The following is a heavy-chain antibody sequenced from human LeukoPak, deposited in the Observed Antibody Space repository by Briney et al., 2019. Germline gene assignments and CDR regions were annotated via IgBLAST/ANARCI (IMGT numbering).Heavy chain of an antibody. V-gene: IGHV4-30-2*01. CDR3: ARGNTMVRGVIIKINWFDP. Sequence: PSQTLSLTCAVSGGSISSGGYSWSWIRQPPGKGLEWIGYIYHSGSTYYNPSLKSRVTISVDRSKNQFSLKLSSVTAADTAVYYCARGNTMVRGVIIKINWFDPWGQGTLVTVSS. D-gene: IGHD3-10*01. CDR2: IYHSGST. CDR1: GGSISSGGYS. J-gene: IGHJ5*02.